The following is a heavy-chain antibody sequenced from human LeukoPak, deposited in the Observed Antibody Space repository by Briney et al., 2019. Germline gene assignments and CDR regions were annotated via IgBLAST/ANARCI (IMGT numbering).Heavy chain of an antibody. Sequence: ASVKVSCKASGYTFTSYYMHWVRQAPGQGLEWMGIINPSGGSTSNAQKFQGRVTMTRDTSTSTVYMELSSLRSEDTAVYYCASVNYYDSSGYYSPNYYGMDVWGQGTTVTVSS. CDR1: GYTFTSYY. J-gene: IGHJ6*02. D-gene: IGHD3-22*01. CDR3: ASVNYYDSSGYYSPNYYGMDV. V-gene: IGHV1-46*01. CDR2: INPSGGST.